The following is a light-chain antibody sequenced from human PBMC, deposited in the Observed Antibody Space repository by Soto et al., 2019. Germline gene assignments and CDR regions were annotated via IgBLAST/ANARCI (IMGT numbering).Light chain of an antibody. CDR3: NSYTSISTLV. V-gene: IGLV2-14*03. CDR1: SSDVGGYDY. J-gene: IGLJ1*01. Sequence: QSVLTQPASVSGSPGQSITISCAGTSSDVGGYDYVSWYQQHPGKAPRLMIYAVSNRPSEISNRFAGSKFGNTASLTISGLQAEDEADYYCNSYTSISTLVFGTGTKVTVL. CDR2: AVS.